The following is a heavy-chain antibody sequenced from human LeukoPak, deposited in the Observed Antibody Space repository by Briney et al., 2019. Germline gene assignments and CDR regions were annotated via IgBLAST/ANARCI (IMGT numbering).Heavy chain of an antibody. CDR3: AIDIVVVVAASPDY. CDR1: GFTFSSYA. V-gene: IGHV3-23*01. D-gene: IGHD2-15*01. CDR2: ISGSGGST. Sequence: PGGSLRLSCAASGFTFSSYAMSWVRQAPGKGLEWVSAISGSGGSTYYADSVKGRFTISRDNSKNTLYLQMNSLRAKDTAVYYCAIDIVVVVAASPDYWGQGTLVTVSS. J-gene: IGHJ4*02.